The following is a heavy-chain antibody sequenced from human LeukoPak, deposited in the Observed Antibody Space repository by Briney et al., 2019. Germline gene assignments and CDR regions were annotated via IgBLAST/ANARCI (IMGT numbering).Heavy chain of an antibody. Sequence: GGSLRLSCAASGFTLSSYAMHWVRQAPGKGLEWVAVISYDGSNKYYADSVKGRFTISRDNSKNTLYLQMNSLRAEDTAVYYCARGDYDYVWGSYRPMALFDYWGQGTLVTVSS. CDR1: GFTLSSYA. D-gene: IGHD3-16*02. CDR2: ISYDGSNK. V-gene: IGHV3-30-3*01. J-gene: IGHJ4*02. CDR3: ARGDYDYVWGSYRPMALFDY.